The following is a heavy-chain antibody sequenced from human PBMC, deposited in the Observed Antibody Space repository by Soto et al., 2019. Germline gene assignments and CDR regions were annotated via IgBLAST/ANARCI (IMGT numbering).Heavy chain of an antibody. J-gene: IGHJ4*02. CDR2: IIPILSMS. CDR3: ARSYGSGSRPFDY. Sequence: QVQLVQSGAEVKNPGSSVRVSCKASGGTFSSYTLNWVRQAPGQGLEWMGRIIPILSMSTYAQKFQGRVSIIADKSTTTDYMTLSSLRSDDTAIYYCARSYGSGSRPFDYWGQGTLVTVSS. D-gene: IGHD3-10*01. V-gene: IGHV1-69*02. CDR1: GGTFSSYT.